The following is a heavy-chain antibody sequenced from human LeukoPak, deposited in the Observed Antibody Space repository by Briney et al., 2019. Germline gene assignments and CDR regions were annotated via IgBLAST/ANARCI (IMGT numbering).Heavy chain of an antibody. CDR1: GYTFTSYV. CDR2: IIPIFGTA. CDR3: AKISDCSSTSCPLGDDY. D-gene: IGHD2-2*01. Sequence: SVKVSCKASGYTFTSYVINWVRQAPGQGLEWMGGIIPIFGTANYAQKFQGRVTITADESTSTAYMELSSLRSEDTAVYYCAKISDCSSTSCPLGDDYWGQGTLVTVSS. V-gene: IGHV1-69*13. J-gene: IGHJ4*02.